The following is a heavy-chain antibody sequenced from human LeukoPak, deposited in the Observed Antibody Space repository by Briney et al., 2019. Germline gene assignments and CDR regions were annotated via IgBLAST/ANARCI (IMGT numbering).Heavy chain of an antibody. CDR2: ISAYNGNT. CDR1: GYTLTSYG. J-gene: IGHJ4*02. D-gene: IGHD1-26*01. Sequence: ASVKVSCKASGYTLTSYGISWVRQAPGQGLEWMGWISAYNGNTNYAQKLQGRVTMTTDTSTSTAYMELRSLRSDDTAVYYCARDLVLVGATPPHFDYWGQGTLVTVSS. V-gene: IGHV1-18*01. CDR3: ARDLVLVGATPPHFDY.